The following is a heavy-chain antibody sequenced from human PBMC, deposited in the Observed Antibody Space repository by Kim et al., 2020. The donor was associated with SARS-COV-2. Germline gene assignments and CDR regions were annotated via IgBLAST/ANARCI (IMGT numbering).Heavy chain of an antibody. Sequence: GGSLRLSCAASGFTFSSYAMHWVRQAPGKGLEWVAVISYDGSNKYYADSVKGRFTISRDNSKNTLYLQMNSLRAEDTAVYYCARDLCGNPDYWGQGTLVTVSS. CDR1: GFTFSSYA. CDR3: ARDLCGNPDY. D-gene: IGHD2-15*01. CDR2: ISYDGSNK. V-gene: IGHV3-30-3*01. J-gene: IGHJ4*02.